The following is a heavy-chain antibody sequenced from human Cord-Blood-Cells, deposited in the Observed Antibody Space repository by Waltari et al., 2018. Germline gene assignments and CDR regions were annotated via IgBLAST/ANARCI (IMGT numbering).Heavy chain of an antibody. CDR1: GYSFTSYW. J-gene: IGHJ3*02. D-gene: IGHD3-9*01. CDR3: ASRGEYFDLLDAFDI. V-gene: IGHV5-51*01. CDR2: IYPGDSDT. Sequence: EVQLVQSGAEVKKPGESLKISCKGSGYSFTSYWIGWVRQMPGKGLEWMGIIYPGDSDTKYSPSFQGQVTISADESISTADLQWSSLKASDTAIYYCASRGEYFDLLDAFDIWSQGTMVTVAS.